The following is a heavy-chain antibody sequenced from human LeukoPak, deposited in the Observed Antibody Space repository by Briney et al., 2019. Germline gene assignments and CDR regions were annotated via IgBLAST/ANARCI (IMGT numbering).Heavy chain of an antibody. V-gene: IGHV3-53*01. J-gene: IGHJ4*02. CDR1: GFTISSNY. Sequence: PGGSLRLSCAASGFTISSNYMSWVRQAPGKGLEWVSIIYTAGGTDYADSVKGRFTISRDNSKNTLYLQMNSLRAEDTAMYYCARGGYCTSLTCYYLDSWGQGTLVTVSS. CDR3: ARGGYCTSLTCYYLDS. D-gene: IGHD2-2*01. CDR2: IYTAGGT.